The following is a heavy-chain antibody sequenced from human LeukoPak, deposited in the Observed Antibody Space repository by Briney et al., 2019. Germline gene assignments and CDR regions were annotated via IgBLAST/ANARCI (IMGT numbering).Heavy chain of an antibody. CDR3: AKTLAAAGTAY. D-gene: IGHD6-13*01. CDR2: ISASGGIA. V-gene: IGHV3-23*01. Sequence: PGLSLRLFCAASGLTFSSHAMKWVRHAPGKGLELVSAISASGGIAHYADSAKGRFTISRHNPKNTLYLQMNSVRAEDTAVYYCAKTLAAAGTAYWGQGTVVTVSS. CDR1: GLTFSSHA. J-gene: IGHJ4*02.